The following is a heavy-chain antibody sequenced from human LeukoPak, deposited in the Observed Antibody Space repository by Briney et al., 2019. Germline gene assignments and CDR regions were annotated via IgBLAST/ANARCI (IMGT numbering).Heavy chain of an antibody. D-gene: IGHD5-12*01. CDR2: FDPEDGET. V-gene: IGHV1-24*01. J-gene: IGHJ3*02. CDR3: ATRYSGYDTDAFDI. Sequence: ASVKVSCKVSGYTLTELSMHWVRQAPGKGLEWMGGFDPEDGETIYAQKFQGRVTMTEDTSTDTAYMELSSLRSEDTAVYYCATRYSGYDTDAFDIWGQGTMVTVSS. CDR1: GYTLTELS.